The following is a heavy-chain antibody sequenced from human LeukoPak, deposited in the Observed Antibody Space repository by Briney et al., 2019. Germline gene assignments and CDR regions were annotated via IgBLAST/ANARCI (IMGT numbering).Heavy chain of an antibody. V-gene: IGHV1-69*05. CDR1: GGTFSSYA. J-gene: IGHJ5*02. D-gene: IGHD3-10*01. CDR3: ARNYMYYGSGVEWFDP. CDR2: IIPIFGTA. Sequence: ASVKVSCKASGGTFSSYAISWVRQAPGQGLEWMGGIIPIFGTANYAQKFQGRVTITTDESTSTAYMELSSLRSEDTAVYYSARNYMYYGSGVEWFDPWGQGALVTVSS.